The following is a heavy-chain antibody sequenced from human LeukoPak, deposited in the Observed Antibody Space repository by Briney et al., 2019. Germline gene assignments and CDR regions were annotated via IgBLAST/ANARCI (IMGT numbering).Heavy chain of an antibody. V-gene: IGHV3-30*02. Sequence: GGSLRLSCAASGFSFSDFGMHWFRQAPGKGLEWVTFIRYDGSNKFYVDSVKGRFTISRDNSKNTVYLQMNSLKIEDTAVYYCAARRRDGYNHDAFDIWGQGTMVTVFS. CDR3: AARRRDGYNHDAFDI. CDR1: GFSFSDFG. CDR2: IRYDGSNK. J-gene: IGHJ3*02. D-gene: IGHD5-24*01.